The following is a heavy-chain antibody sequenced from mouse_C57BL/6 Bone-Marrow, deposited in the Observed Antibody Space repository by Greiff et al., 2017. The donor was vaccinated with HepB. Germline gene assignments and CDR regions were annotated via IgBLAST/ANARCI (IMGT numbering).Heavy chain of an antibody. CDR2: IYPGSGNT. CDR1: GYTFTDYY. V-gene: IGHV1-76*01. D-gene: IGHD2-3*01. J-gene: IGHJ2*01. Sequence: QVQLKESGAELVRPGASVKLSCKASGYTFTDYYINWVKQRPGQGLEWIARIYPGSGNTYYNEKFKGKATLTAEKSSSTAYMQLSSLTSEDSAVYFCARGSFDGYYGGYFDYWGQGTTLTVSS. CDR3: ARGSFDGYYGGYFDY.